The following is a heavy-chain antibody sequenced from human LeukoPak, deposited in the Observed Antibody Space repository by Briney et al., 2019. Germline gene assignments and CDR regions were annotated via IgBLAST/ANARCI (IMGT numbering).Heavy chain of an antibody. CDR3: ARGGWFGELLFDY. V-gene: IGHV3-20*04. CDR1: GFTFADYG. D-gene: IGHD3-10*01. Sequence: GGSLRLSCAASGFTFADYGMSWDRQAQGKGLDLVSGINWNGGSTGYADSVKGRFTISRDNAKNSLYLQMNSLRAEDTALYYCARGGWFGELLFDYWGQGTVVTVSS. CDR2: INWNGGST. J-gene: IGHJ4*02.